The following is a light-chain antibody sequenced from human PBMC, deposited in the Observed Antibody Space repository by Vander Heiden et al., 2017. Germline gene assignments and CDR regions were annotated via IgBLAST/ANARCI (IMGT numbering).Light chain of an antibody. Sequence: DIQMTQSPSSLSASVGDRVTITCRASQDVTNYLAWYQHKPGKVPKLLIYAAITLVSGVPSRFSGSGSGTDFTLTISSLQPEDVATYYCQKYNSALETFGQGTKVEIK. CDR3: QKYNSALET. CDR2: AAI. V-gene: IGKV1-27*01. J-gene: IGKJ1*01. CDR1: QDVTNY.